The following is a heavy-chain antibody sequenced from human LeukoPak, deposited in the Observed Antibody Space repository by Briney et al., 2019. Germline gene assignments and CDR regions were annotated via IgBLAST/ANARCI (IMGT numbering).Heavy chain of an antibody. J-gene: IGHJ5*02. CDR1: GFTFSSYG. Sequence: GGSLKLSCAASGFTFSSYGMHWVRKAPGKGLEWVEVISYDGSNKYYADSVKGRFTISRDNSKNTLYLQMNSLRAEDTAVYYCARNEGQQLSRSWFDPWGQGALVTVSS. V-gene: IGHV3-30*03. D-gene: IGHD6-13*01. CDR2: ISYDGSNK. CDR3: ARNEGQQLSRSWFDP.